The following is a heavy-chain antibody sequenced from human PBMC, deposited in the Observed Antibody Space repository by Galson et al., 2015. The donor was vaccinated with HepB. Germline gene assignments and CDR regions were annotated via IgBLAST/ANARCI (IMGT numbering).Heavy chain of an antibody. Sequence: SLRLSCAASGFTFKNYAMTWVRQAPGKGLEWVSAISASGGSTFYADSVKGRFTISRDNSKNTLYLQMNSLRGEDTAVYYCATVGGGSGWPFYFDSWGQGTLVTVSS. D-gene: IGHD6-25*01. V-gene: IGHV3-23*01. CDR2: ISASGGST. CDR1: GFTFKNYA. J-gene: IGHJ4*02. CDR3: ATVGGGSGWPFYFDS.